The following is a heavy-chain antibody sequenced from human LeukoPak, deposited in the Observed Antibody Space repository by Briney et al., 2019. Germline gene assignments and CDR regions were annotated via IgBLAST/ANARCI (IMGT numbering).Heavy chain of an antibody. CDR3: ARQGRYSGFSRGNWFDP. Sequence: PSETLSLTCTVSGGSISSSSYYWGWIRQPPGKGLEWIGSIYYSGSTYYNPSLKSRVTISVDTSKNQFSLKLGSVTAADTAVYYCARQGRYSGFSRGNWFDPWGQGTLVTVSS. CDR2: IYYSGST. V-gene: IGHV4-39*01. J-gene: IGHJ5*02. CDR1: GGSISSSSYY. D-gene: IGHD5-12*01.